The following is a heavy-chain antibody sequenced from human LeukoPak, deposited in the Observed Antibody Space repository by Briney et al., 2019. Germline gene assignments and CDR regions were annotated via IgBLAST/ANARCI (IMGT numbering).Heavy chain of an antibody. CDR1: GFTFNNYP. Sequence: GGSLRLSCAASGFTFNNYPMGWVRQAPGKGLEWVSVIYSGGSTYYADSVKGRFTISRDNSKNTLYLQMNSLRAEDTAVYYCAKDYSGSDDAFDIWGQGTMVTVSS. J-gene: IGHJ3*02. D-gene: IGHD1-26*01. CDR3: AKDYSGSDDAFDI. V-gene: IGHV3-66*01. CDR2: IYSGGST.